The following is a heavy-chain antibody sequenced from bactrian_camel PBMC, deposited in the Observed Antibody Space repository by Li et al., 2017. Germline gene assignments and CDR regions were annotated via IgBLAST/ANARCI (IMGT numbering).Heavy chain of an antibody. CDR3: AARLCWYGDYNY. D-gene: IGHD6*01. J-gene: IGHJ4*01. CDR2: LNQTGNA. CDR1: GVTYH. V-gene: IGHV3S55*01. Sequence: QLVESGGGSVQAGESLRLSCTWSGVTYHMAWFRQAPGKEREGVAGLNQTGNAMYAESARGRFTISKDKVKNTLYLQMNNLKPEDTSMYYCAARLCWYGDYNYWGQGTQVTVS.